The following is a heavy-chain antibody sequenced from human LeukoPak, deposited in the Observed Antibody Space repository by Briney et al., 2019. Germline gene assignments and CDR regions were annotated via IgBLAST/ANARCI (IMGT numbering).Heavy chain of an antibody. J-gene: IGHJ6*03. CDR2: IWYDGSNK. V-gene: IGHV3-33*01. D-gene: IGHD2-2*02. Sequence: GRSLRLSCAASEFTFSSYGMHWVRQAPGKGLEWVAVIWYDGSNKYYADSVKGRFTISRDNSKNTLYLQMNSLRAEDTAVYYCARAGEVVVPAAILDYYYYMDVWGKGTTVTVSS. CDR3: ARAGEVVVPAAILDYYYYMDV. CDR1: EFTFSSYG.